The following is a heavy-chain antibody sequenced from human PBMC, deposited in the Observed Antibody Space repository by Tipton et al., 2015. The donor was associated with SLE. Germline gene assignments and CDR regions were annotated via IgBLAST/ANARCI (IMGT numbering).Heavy chain of an antibody. J-gene: IGHJ4*02. V-gene: IGHV4-59*01. Sequence: TLSLTCTVSGASISTFYWSWIRQPPGKGLEWIGFIYYSGTTNNNPSLKSRVTISVDTSKNQISLRLTPVTAADSAVYYCSRSAGGIHYPFSFDLWGQGTQVTVSS. CDR1: GASISTFY. CDR3: SRSAGGIHYPFSFDL. D-gene: IGHD1-26*01. CDR2: IYYSGTT.